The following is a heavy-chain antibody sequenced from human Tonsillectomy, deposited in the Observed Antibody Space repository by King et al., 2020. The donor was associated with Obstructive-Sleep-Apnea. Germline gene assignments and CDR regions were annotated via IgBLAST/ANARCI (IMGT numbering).Heavy chain of an antibody. Sequence: QLQESGPGLVKPSETLSLTCTVSGTSISDYYWSWIRQPPGKGLEWIGYMYYSGNTNFNPSLKSRVTISADTSKIQFSLRLSSVTAADTAVYYFARHRGVEDYGGYGDYFDYWGQGTLVTVSS. CDR2: MYYSGNT. D-gene: IGHD5-12*01. CDR3: ARHRGVEDYGGYGDYFDY. CDR1: GTSISDYY. J-gene: IGHJ4*02. V-gene: IGHV4-59*08.